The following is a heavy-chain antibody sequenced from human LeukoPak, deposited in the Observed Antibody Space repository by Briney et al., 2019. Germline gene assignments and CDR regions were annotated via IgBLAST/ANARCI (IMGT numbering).Heavy chain of an antibody. J-gene: IGHJ6*02. V-gene: IGHV3-30-3*01. CDR1: GFTFSSYW. CDR3: ARVGAIAARPPYYYYGMDV. Sequence: GGSLRLSCAASGFTFSSYWMHWVRQAPGKGLEWVAVISYDGTNKYYTDSVKGRFTISRDNSKNTLYLQMNSLRAEDTALYHCARVGAIAARPPYYYYGMDVWGQGTTVTVSS. D-gene: IGHD6-6*01. CDR2: ISYDGTNK.